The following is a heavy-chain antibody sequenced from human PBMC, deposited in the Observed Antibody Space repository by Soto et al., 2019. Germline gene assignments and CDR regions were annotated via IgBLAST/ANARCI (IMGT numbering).Heavy chain of an antibody. CDR1: GFSFSSYG. CDR2: IWYDGSNK. D-gene: IGHD3-10*01. V-gene: IGHV3-33*01. CDR3: ARDGGYGSGSREDY. Sequence: QVQLVESGGGVVQPGRSLRLSCAASGFSFSSYGMHWVRQAPGKGLDWVAIIWYDGSNKYYADSVKGRVTISRDNSKNTLYLQMNNLRAEDTAVYYCARDGGYGSGSREDYWGQGTLVTVSS. J-gene: IGHJ4*02.